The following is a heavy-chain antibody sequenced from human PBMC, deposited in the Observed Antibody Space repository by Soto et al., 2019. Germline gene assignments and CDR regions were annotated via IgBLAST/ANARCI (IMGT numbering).Heavy chain of an antibody. J-gene: IGHJ4*02. D-gene: IGHD3-3*01. Sequence: QVQLVESGGGVVQPGRSLRLSCAASGFTFSSYGMHWVRQAPGKGLEWVAVISYDGSNKYYADSVKGRFTISRDNSKNTLYLQMNSLRAEDTAVYYCAKVDDFWSVYLPPDYWGQGTLVTVSS. CDR3: AKVDDFWSVYLPPDY. CDR1: GFTFSSYG. V-gene: IGHV3-30*18. CDR2: ISYDGSNK.